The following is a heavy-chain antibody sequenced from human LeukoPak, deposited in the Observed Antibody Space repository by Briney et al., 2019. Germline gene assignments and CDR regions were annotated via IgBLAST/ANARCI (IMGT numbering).Heavy chain of an antibody. J-gene: IGHJ4*02. CDR2: IYYSGST. D-gene: IGHD4-23*01. V-gene: IGHV4-39*07. CDR3: ATKQWTNLFYGGNSGPFDY. Sequence: SETLSLTCTVSGGSISSSSYYWGWIRQPPGKGLEWIGSIYYSGSTYYNPSLKSRVTISVDTSKNQFSLKLSSVTAADTAVYYCATKQWTNLFYGGNSGPFDYWGQGTLVTVSS. CDR1: GGSISSSSYY.